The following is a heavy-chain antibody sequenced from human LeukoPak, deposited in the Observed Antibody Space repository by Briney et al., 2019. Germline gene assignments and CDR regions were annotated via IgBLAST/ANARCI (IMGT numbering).Heavy chain of an antibody. D-gene: IGHD4-17*01. CDR1: GFTFSSYS. J-gene: IGHJ4*02. Sequence: KAGGSLRLSCAASGFTFSSYSMNWVRQAPGKGLEWVSSISSSSSYIYYADSVKGRFTISRDNAKNSLYLQMNSLRAEDTAVYYCAREVTTFFDYWGQGTLVTVSS. CDR3: AREVTTFFDY. V-gene: IGHV3-21*01. CDR2: ISSSSSYI.